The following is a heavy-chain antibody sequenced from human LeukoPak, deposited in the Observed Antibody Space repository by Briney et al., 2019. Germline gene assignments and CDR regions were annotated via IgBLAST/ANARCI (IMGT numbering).Heavy chain of an antibody. V-gene: IGHV4-61*02. CDR3: ARHRVGSGDTYYDFWSGYSGFDP. J-gene: IGHJ5*02. Sequence: SQTLSLTCTVSGGSISSGSYYWSWIRQPAGKGLEWIGSIYHSGSTYYNPSLKSRVTISVDTSKNQFSLKLSSVTAADTAVYYCARHRVGSGDTYYDFWSGYSGFDPWGQGTLVTVSS. CDR1: GGSISSGSYY. D-gene: IGHD3-3*01. CDR2: IYHSGST.